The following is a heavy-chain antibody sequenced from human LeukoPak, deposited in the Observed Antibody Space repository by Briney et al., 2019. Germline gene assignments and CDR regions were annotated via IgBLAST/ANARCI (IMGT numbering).Heavy chain of an antibody. CDR3: ARQDGDYPLYYFDY. V-gene: IGHV4-4*07. D-gene: IGHD4-17*01. Sequence: PSETLSLTCTVSGGSVSTYYWSWIRQPAGKGLEFIGRFFTSGTSGTANYNPSLKNRVTMSLDTSKNQFSLKLTSVTAADTAVYYCARQDGDYPLYYFDYWGQGTLVTVSS. CDR2: FFTSGTSGTA. J-gene: IGHJ4*02. CDR1: GGSVSTYY.